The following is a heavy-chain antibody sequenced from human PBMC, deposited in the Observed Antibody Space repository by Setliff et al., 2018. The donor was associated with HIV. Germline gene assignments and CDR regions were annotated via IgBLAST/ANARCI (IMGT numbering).Heavy chain of an antibody. D-gene: IGHD5-12*01. Sequence: PSETLSLTCSVSGASISSDYWSWIRQPPGKGLEWIGHIFYSGSTNYNFSLKSRVTISIDTSKNQISLNLTSVTAADTAVYYCARGRMAKTGHYYYYMDVWGKGTTVTVSS. CDR1: GASISSDY. V-gene: IGHV4-59*01. CDR3: ARGRMAKTGHYYYYMDV. CDR2: IFYSGST. J-gene: IGHJ6*03.